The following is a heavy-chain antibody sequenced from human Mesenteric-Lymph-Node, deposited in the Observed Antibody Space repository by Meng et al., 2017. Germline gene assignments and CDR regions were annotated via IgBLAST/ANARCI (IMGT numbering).Heavy chain of an antibody. V-gene: IGHV4-34*01. CDR1: GGSFSGSY. Sequence: QVQLQQWGEGLLKPSETLSLTCAGYGGSFSGSYWSWIRQPPGKGLEWIGEINHSGSTNYNPSLKNRVTISVDTSKNQFSLKLSSVTAADTAVYYCAYSGSYYPDYWGQGTLVTVSS. D-gene: IGHD1-26*01. CDR2: INHSGST. J-gene: IGHJ4*02. CDR3: AYSGSYYPDY.